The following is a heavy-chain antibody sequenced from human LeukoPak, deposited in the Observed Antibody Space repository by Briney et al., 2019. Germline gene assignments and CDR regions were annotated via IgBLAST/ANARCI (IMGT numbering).Heavy chain of an antibody. D-gene: IGHD6-13*01. Sequence: SETLSLTCTVSGGAISSYYWSWIRQPPGKGLEWIGYIYYSGSPNYNPSLKSRVTISVDTSKNQFSLKLSSVTAADTAVYYCARGQQLVLWSQGTLVTVSS. CDR3: ARGQQLVL. CDR2: IYYSGSP. J-gene: IGHJ4*02. CDR1: GGAISSYY. V-gene: IGHV4-59*01.